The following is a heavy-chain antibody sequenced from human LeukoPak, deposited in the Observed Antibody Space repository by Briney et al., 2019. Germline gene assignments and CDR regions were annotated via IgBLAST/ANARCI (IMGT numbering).Heavy chain of an antibody. Sequence: ASVNVSCKASGYTFENYGITWVRQAPGQGLEWMGWISGYNGNTEYAQKFQGRVTMTTDTSTTTAHMELRSLRSDDTAVYYCARKTAGSTEGAFDIWGQGTMVSVSS. J-gene: IGHJ3*02. V-gene: IGHV1-18*01. CDR1: GYTFENYG. CDR2: ISGYNGNT. D-gene: IGHD1-1*01. CDR3: ARKTAGSTEGAFDI.